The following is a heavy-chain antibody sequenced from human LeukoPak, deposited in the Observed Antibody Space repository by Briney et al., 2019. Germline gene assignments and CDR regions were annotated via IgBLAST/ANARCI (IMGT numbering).Heavy chain of an antibody. CDR1: GGTFSSYA. J-gene: IGHJ4*02. V-gene: IGHV1-69*05. CDR2: IIPIFGTA. D-gene: IGHD6-19*01. Sequence: SVKVSCKASGGTFSSYAISWVRQAPGQGLEWMGGIIPIFGTANYAQKFQGRVTVTTDESTSTAYMELSSLRSEDTAVYYCASRSPGYCSAEGVDYWGQGTLVTVSS. CDR3: ASRSPGYCSAEGVDY.